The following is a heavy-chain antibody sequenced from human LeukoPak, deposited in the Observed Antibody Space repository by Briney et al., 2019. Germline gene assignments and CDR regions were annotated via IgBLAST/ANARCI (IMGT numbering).Heavy chain of an antibody. Sequence: SSETLSLTRAVYGGSFSAYYWSWIRQPPGKGLEWIGEINHSGRTNYNASLKSRVTISVDTSKNQFSLKMSYVTAADTAVYYCARSPRYSGYDYGSDYWGRGILVTVSS. V-gene: IGHV4-34*01. CDR1: GGSFSAYY. D-gene: IGHD5-12*01. CDR3: ARSPRYSGYDYGSDY. CDR2: INHSGRT. J-gene: IGHJ4*02.